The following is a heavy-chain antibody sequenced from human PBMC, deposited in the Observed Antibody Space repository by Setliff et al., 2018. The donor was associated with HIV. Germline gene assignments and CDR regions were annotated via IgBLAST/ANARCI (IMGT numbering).Heavy chain of an antibody. J-gene: IGHJ4*02. Sequence: PSETLSLTCTVSCASITSHYWSWIRQSPGRELEWIGYIYSTGSTNYNPSLQSRVSISMDASKNKFSLKVTSVTSADTAVYYCSKGAGFYGDYTFDHWGQGNLVTVSS. CDR2: IYSTGST. CDR3: SKGAGFYGDYTFDH. D-gene: IGHD4-17*01. V-gene: IGHV4-59*11. CDR1: CASITSHY.